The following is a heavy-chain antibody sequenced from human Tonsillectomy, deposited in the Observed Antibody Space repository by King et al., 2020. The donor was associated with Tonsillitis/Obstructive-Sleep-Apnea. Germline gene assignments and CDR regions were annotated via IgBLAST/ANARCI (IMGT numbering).Heavy chain of an antibody. V-gene: IGHV4-31*03. J-gene: IGHJ2*01. CDR1: GVSISNGGYY. CDR3: AGDWGPWYFDL. Sequence: QLQESGPGLVKPSQTLSLTCTVSGVSISNGGYYWSWIRQHPGKGLEWIGCIYYSGSTYYNPSLKSRVTISVDTSKNQFSLKLSSVTAADTAVYYCAGDWGPWYFDLWGRCTLVTVPS. CDR2: IYYSGST. D-gene: IGHD3-16*01.